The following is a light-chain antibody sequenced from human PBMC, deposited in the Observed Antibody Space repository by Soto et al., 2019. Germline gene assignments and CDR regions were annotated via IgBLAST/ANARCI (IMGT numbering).Light chain of an antibody. CDR3: VSYADSVWA. CDR1: SNDVGASNY. J-gene: IGLJ3*02. CDR2: AVI. Sequence: QSVLTQPRSVSGSPGKSVTISCAGTSNDVGASNYVSWYQQHPGKAPKLIIYAVIKRPSGVPDRFSGSKSCNTASLTISGLQTEDEADYYCVSYADSVWAFGVGTQLTVL. V-gene: IGLV2-11*01.